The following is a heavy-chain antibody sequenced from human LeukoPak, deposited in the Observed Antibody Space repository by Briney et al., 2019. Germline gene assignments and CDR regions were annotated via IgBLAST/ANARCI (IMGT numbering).Heavy chain of an antibody. CDR1: GGTFSSYA. D-gene: IGHD2-21*02. J-gene: IGHJ4*02. V-gene: IGHV1-69*04. CDR2: IIPIFGIA. CDR3: AVVTSLGGFDY. Sequence: SVKVSCKASGGTFSSYAISWVRQAPGQGLEWMGRIIPIFGIANYAQKFQGRVTITADKSTSTAYMELSSLRSEDTAVYYYAVVTSLGGFDYWGQGTLVTVSS.